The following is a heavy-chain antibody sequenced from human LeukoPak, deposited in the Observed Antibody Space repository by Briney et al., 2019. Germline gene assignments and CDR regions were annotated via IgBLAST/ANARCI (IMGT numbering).Heavy chain of an antibody. CDR1: GFTFSNYN. CDR2: ITRDSIYT. V-gene: IGHV3-21*01. Sequence: GGSLRLSCAASGFTFSNYNMNWVSQTPGKGLEWVSSITRDSIYTFYADSVKGRFTISRDNAKNSLSLQMNSLRAEDTAVYYCARDPYNGYYGDDYYYYMDVWGKGTTVTISS. D-gene: IGHD4-17*01. J-gene: IGHJ6*03. CDR3: ARDPYNGYYGDDYYYYMDV.